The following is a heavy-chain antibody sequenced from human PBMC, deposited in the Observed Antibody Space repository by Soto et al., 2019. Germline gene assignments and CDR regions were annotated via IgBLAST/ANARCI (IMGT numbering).Heavy chain of an antibody. V-gene: IGHV3-23*01. CDR1: GFTFSDYS. CDR2: LSGSGYST. Sequence: EVQLLESGGDLVQPGGSLTLSCATYGFTFSDYSMSWVRQTPGKGLEWVSGLSGSGYSTYYALSVKGRFTISRDHSGNTLYLPMKRLGAEDAAVYFFAKRLGDRWSDYYFDYWGQGTLVTVSS. CDR3: AKRLGDRWSDYYFDY. J-gene: IGHJ4*02. D-gene: IGHD1-26*01.